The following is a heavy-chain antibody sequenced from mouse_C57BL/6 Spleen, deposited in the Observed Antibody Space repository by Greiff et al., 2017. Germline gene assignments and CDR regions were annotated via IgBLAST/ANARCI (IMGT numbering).Heavy chain of an antibody. CDR2: ISDGGSYT. CDR3: ARDRIYYGNLTWNYFDY. D-gene: IGHD2-1*01. J-gene: IGHJ2*01. Sequence: DVMLVESGGGLVKPGGSLKLSCAASGFTFSSYAMSWVRQTPEKRLEWVATISDGGSYTYYPDNVKGRFTISRDNAKNNLYLQMSHLKSEDTAMYYCARDRIYYGNLTWNYFDYWGQGTTLTVSS. V-gene: IGHV5-4*01. CDR1: GFTFSSYA.